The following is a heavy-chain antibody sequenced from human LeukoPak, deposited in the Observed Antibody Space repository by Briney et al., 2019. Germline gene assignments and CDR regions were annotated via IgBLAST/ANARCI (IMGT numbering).Heavy chain of an antibody. J-gene: IGHJ4*02. CDR3: ARAAKKVDDILTGYPFDY. V-gene: IGHV1-69*01. CDR2: IIPIFGTA. Sequence: ASVKVSCKASGGTFSSYAISWVRQAPGQGLEWMGEIIPIFGTANYAQKFQSRVTITADESTSTAYMELSSLRSEDTAVYYCARAAKKVDDILTGYPFDYWGQGTLVTVSS. CDR1: GGTFSSYA. D-gene: IGHD3-9*01.